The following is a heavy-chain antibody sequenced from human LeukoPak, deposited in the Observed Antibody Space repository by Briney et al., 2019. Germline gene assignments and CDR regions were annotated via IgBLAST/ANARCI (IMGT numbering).Heavy chain of an antibody. D-gene: IGHD2-2*01. CDR3: ARDRGHQLLIFDY. J-gene: IGHJ4*02. CDR2: IWYDGSNK. V-gene: IGHV3-33*01. CDR1: GFIFSSYG. Sequence: GGSLRLSCAASGFIFSSYGMHWVRQAPGKGLEWVAVIWYDGSNKYYADSVKGRFTISRDNSKSTLYLQMNSLRAEDTAVYYCARDRGHQLLIFDYWGQGTLVTVSS.